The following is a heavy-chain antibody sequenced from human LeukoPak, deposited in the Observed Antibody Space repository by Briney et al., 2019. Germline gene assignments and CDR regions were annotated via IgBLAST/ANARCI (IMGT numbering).Heavy chain of an antibody. CDR2: ISTSSSYA. J-gene: IGHJ4*02. V-gene: IGHV3-11*03. CDR1: GFTFSDYY. Sequence: GGSLRLSCAASGFTFSDYYMSWIRQAPGKGLEWVPYISTSSSYANYADSVKGRFTISRDNAKNSVYLQMNSLRAEDTAVYYCARAGYCSGGSCYNFDYWGQGTLVTVSS. CDR3: ARAGYCSGGSCYNFDY. D-gene: IGHD2-15*01.